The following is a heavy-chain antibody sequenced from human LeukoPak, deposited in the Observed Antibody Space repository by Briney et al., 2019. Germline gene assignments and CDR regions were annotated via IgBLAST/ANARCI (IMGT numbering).Heavy chain of an antibody. CDR3: ARALGGEGYDLSY. V-gene: IGHV3-74*01. D-gene: IGHD5-12*01. CDR2: IQRDGSTT. CDR1: GFTFSSSW. J-gene: IGHJ4*02. Sequence: GGSLRLSCAASGFTFSSSWMHWVRQAPGKGLVWISRIQRDGSTTYYADSVKGRFTISRDNAKDTLYLQMDSLRDEDTAVYYCARALGGEGYDLSYWGQGALVTVSS.